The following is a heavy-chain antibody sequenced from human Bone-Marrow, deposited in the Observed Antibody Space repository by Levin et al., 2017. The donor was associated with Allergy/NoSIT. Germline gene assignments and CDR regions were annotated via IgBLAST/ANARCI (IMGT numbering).Heavy chain of an antibody. J-gene: IGHJ5*02. CDR2: ISSDSSYT. CDR3: ARSYRKNSGDWFDP. V-gene: IGHV3-11*03. CDR1: GFPFRDYY. D-gene: IGHD1-1*01. Sequence: GGSLRLSCAASGFPFRDYYMSWIRQAPGKGLEWVSYISSDSSYTIHADSVQGRFTISRDNAKKSLYLQMNSLRADDTAVYYCARSYRKNSGDWFDPWGQGTLVTVSS.